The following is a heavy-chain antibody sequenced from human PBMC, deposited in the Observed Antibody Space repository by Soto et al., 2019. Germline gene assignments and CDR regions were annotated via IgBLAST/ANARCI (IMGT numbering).Heavy chain of an antibody. CDR3: AKPEGGYSYGYGGGFDY. Sequence: GGSLRLSCAASGFTFSSYAMSWVRQAPGKGLEWVSAISGSGGSTYYADSVKGRFTISRDNSKNTLYLQMNSLRAEDTAVYYCAKPEGGYSYGYGGGFDYWGQGTLVTVSS. J-gene: IGHJ4*02. V-gene: IGHV3-23*01. D-gene: IGHD5-18*01. CDR1: GFTFSSYA. CDR2: ISGSGGST.